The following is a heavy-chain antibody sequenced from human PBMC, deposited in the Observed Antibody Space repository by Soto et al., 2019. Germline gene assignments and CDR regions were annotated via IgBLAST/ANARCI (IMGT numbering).Heavy chain of an antibody. V-gene: IGHV4-59*08. D-gene: IGHD3-9*01. CDR3: ARHPGYHDILTGHTTYYFDY. CDR2: IYYRGNT. Sequence: SGTLSLTCHVSGGSLGTYYWSWGRQPPGKGLDWIGYIYYRGNTDYTPSLKSRVNISRDTPKNQFSLKLSSVTAADTAVYYCARHPGYHDILTGHTTYYFDYWGQGILVTVSS. CDR1: GGSLGTYY. J-gene: IGHJ4*02.